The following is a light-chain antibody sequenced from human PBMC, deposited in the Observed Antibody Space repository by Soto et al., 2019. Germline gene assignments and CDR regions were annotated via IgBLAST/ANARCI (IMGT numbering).Light chain of an antibody. J-gene: IGKJ2*01. V-gene: IGKV3-11*01. CDR3: QQRRSWPRP. Sequence: EIVLTQSPATLSLSPGERATLSCRSSQSVSNSLTWFQQKPGQAPRLLIYDASNRATDIPARFSGSGSGTYFTLTISSLEPEDFAVYYCQQRRSWPRPFGQGTKLEIK. CDR2: DAS. CDR1: QSVSNS.